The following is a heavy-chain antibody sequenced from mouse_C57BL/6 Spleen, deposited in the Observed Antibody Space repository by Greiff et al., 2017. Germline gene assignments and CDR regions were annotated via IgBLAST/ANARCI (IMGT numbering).Heavy chain of an antibody. CDR2: IRNKANGYTT. CDR3: ARYRDGGDYFDY. CDR1: GFTFTDYY. Sequence: EVQLMESGGGLVQPGGSLSLSCAASGFTFTDYYMSWVRQPPGKALEWLGFIRNKANGYTTEYSASVKGRFTISRDNSQSILYLQMNALRAEDSATYYCARYRDGGDYFDYWGQGTTLTVSS. J-gene: IGHJ2*01. V-gene: IGHV7-3*01. D-gene: IGHD3-3*01.